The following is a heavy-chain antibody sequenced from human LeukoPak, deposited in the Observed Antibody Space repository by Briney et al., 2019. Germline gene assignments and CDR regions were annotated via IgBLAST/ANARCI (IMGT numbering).Heavy chain of an antibody. Sequence: ASVKVSCKTFGYIFTDYYIHWVRQAPGQGLEWMGWINPKTGDTKSAQKFQRWVTMTRDTAINTAYMELNRLAPDDTAVYYCARVVYSHGYCDRVTCPNWFDPWGQGTLVTVSS. CDR3: ARVVYSHGYCDRVTCPNWFDP. J-gene: IGHJ5*02. V-gene: IGHV1-2*04. D-gene: IGHD2-2*03. CDR2: INPKTGDT. CDR1: GYIFTDYY.